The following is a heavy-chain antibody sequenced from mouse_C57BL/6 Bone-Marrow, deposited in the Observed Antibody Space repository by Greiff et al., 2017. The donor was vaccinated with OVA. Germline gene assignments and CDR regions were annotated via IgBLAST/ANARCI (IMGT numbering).Heavy chain of an antibody. V-gene: IGHV3-6*01. CDR1: GYSITSGYY. CDR3: ARDQRVYSNPWFAY. D-gene: IGHD2-5*01. CDR2: ISYDGSN. Sequence: EVQLQESGPGLVKPSQSLSLTCSVTGYSITSGYYWNWIRQFPGNKLEWMGYISYDGSNNYNPYLKNRISITRDTSKNQFFLKLNSVTTEDTATYYCARDQRVYSNPWFAYWGQGTLVTVSA. J-gene: IGHJ3*01.